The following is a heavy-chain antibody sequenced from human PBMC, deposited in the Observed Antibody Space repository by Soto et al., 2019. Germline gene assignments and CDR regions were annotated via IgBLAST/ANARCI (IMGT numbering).Heavy chain of an antibody. V-gene: IGHV1-8*01. CDR1: GYXFTXYX. D-gene: IGHD2-21*02. CDR2: MNPNSGNT. Sequence: QVQLVQSGAEVKKXXASVXXXXXXXGYXFTXYXINWVRQATGQGLEWMGWMNPNSGNTGYAQKFQGRVTLTGNTSISTAYMELSSLRSEDTAVYYCARVNCGGDCPNWFDPWGQGTLVTVSS. CDR3: ARVNCGGDCPNWFDP. J-gene: IGHJ5*02.